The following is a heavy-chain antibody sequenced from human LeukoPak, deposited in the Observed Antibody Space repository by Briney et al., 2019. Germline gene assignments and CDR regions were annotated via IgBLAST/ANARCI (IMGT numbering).Heavy chain of an antibody. D-gene: IGHD6-13*01. V-gene: IGHV4-39*07. CDR3: ARAVPSIAAAGNFDY. CDR1: GGSISSSSYY. J-gene: IGHJ4*02. CDR2: IYHSGST. Sequence: SETLSLTCTVSGGSISSSSYYWGWIRQPPGKGLEWIGSIYHSGSTYYNPSLKSRVTISVDTSKNQFSLKLSSVTAADTAVYYCARAVPSIAAAGNFDYWGQGTLVTVSS.